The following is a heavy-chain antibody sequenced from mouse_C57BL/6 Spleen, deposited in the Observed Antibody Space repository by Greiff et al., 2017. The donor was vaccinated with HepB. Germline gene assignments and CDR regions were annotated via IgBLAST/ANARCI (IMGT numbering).Heavy chain of an antibody. D-gene: IGHD1-1*01. J-gene: IGHJ2*01. CDR3: ARSLYYYGSRDFDY. CDR1: GYTFTDYY. CDR2: INPNNGGT. V-gene: IGHV1-26*01. Sequence: EVQLQQSGPELVKPGASVKISCKASGYTFTDYYMNWVKQSHGKSLEWIGDINPNNGGTSYNQKFKGKATLTVDKYSSTAYMELRSLTSEDSAVYYCARSLYYYGSRDFDYWGQGTTLTVSS.